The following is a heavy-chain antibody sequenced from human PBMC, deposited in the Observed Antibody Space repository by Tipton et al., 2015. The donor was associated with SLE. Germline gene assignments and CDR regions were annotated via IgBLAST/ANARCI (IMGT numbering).Heavy chain of an antibody. J-gene: IGHJ6*03. CDR3: ARTSTYYDFWSGSYYYYYYMDV. CDR1: GGSFSGYY. D-gene: IGHD3-3*01. V-gene: IGHV4-34*01. Sequence: TLSLTCDVNGGSFSGYYWSWIRQSPGKGLGWIGSIYYIVSTDYNPSLKSRVTISVDTSKNQFSLKLSSVTAADTAVYYCARTSTYYDFWSGSYYYYYYMDVWGKGTTVTVSS. CDR2: IYYIVST.